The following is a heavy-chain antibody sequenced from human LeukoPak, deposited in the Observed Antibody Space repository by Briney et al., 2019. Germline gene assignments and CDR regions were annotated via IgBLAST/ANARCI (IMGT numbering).Heavy chain of an antibody. CDR1: GFTFGSYW. CDR2: INSDGSST. CDR3: ARVDPKAPGDYS. V-gene: IGHV3-74*03. Sequence: GGSLRLSCAASGFTFGSYWRHWVRQAPGKGLVWVSRINSDGSSTKYADSVKGRFTISRDNAKNTLYVQMNNLRAEDTAVYYCARVDPKAPGDYSWGRGTLVTFSS. J-gene: IGHJ4*02. D-gene: IGHD2-2*03.